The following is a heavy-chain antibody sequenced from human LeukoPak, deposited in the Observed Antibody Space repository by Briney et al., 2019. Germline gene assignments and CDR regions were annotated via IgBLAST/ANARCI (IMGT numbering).Heavy chain of an antibody. D-gene: IGHD2-2*01. CDR1: GFTSSRNA. V-gene: IGHV3-23*01. CDR2: ISGSGDST. J-gene: IGHJ4*02. CDR3: AKEGRDIVVLPAAVNY. Sequence: GGSLRLSCAASGFTSSRNAMHWVRQAPGKGLEWVSAISGSGDSTYYADSVKGRFTISRDNSKNTLYLQMNSLRAEDTAVYFCAKEGRDIVVLPAAVNYWGQGTLLTVSS.